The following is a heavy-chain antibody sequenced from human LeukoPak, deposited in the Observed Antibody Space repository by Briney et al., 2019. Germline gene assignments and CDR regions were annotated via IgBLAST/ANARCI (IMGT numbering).Heavy chain of an antibody. CDR1: GFTFNTFN. CDR2: ITSGGDYI. V-gene: IGHV3-21*01. CDR3: ARGHYDVLAASYKWTPDY. D-gene: IGHD3-9*01. Sequence: GGSLRLSWAASGFTFNTFNMNWVRQAPGKGLEWVSSITSGGDYIYYADSVKGRFTTSRDNAKNSLSLQLNSLRVEDTAVYYCARGHYDVLAASYKWTPDYWGQGTLVTVSP. J-gene: IGHJ4*02.